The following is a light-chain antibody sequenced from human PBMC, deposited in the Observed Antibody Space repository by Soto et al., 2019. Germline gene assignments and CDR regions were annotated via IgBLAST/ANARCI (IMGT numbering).Light chain of an antibody. Sequence: QSALTQPRSVSGSPGQSVTISCTGTSSDVGGYDFVSWYQQHPGKAPKLTIYDVTKRPSWVPDRFSGAKSGNSASLTISGLRAEDEADYYCSSYTSSNTLVFGGGTKLTVL. CDR3: SSYTSSNTLV. CDR2: DVT. V-gene: IGLV2-11*01. J-gene: IGLJ3*02. CDR1: SSDVGGYDF.